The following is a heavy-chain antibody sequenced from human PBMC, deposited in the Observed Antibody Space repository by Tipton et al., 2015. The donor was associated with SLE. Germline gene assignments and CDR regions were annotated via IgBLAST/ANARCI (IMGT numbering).Heavy chain of an antibody. V-gene: IGHV3-7*01. Sequence: GSLRLSCTASGFKFVSYWMTWVRQAPGKGLEWVANIKQDGGENYYVDSVKGRFTISRDNAKNSVSLQMNGLRVEDTAVYYCARDHGIAVGIDYWGQGTLVTVSS. D-gene: IGHD6-19*01. CDR3: ARDHGIAVGIDY. CDR2: IKQDGGEN. CDR1: GFKFVSYW. J-gene: IGHJ4*02.